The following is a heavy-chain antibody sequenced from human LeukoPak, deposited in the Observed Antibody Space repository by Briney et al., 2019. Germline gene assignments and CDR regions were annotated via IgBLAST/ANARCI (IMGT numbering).Heavy chain of an antibody. J-gene: IGHJ6*02. CDR1: GYTFTSYY. CDR2: INPSGGST. CDR3: ARDGSGSSGWYNYYYGMDV. V-gene: IGHV1-46*01. D-gene: IGHD6-19*01. Sequence: GASVKVSCKASGYTFTSYYMHWVRQAPGQGLEWMGIINPSGGSTSYAQKFQGRVTMTRDTSISTAYMELSRLRSDDTAVYYCARDGSGSSGWYNYYYGMDVWGQGTTVTVSS.